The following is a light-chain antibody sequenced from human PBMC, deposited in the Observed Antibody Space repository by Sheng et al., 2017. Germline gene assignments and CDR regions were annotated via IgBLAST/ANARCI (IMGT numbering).Light chain of an antibody. CDR3: QHFNNWRLT. J-gene: IGKJ1*01. Sequence: EIVLTQSPGTLSVSPGERATNLAWYQQKPGQAPRLLIYGASTRATGIPARFSGSGSGTEFTLTISSLQSEDFAVYYCQHFNNWRLTFGHGTKVEIK. CDR1: N. V-gene: IGKV3-15*01. CDR2: GAS.